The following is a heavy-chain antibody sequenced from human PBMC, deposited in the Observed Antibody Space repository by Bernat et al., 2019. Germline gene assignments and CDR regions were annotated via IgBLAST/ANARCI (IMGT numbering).Heavy chain of an antibody. CDR2: ISYDGSNK. CDR3: ARDNWNHYYFDY. J-gene: IGHJ4*02. V-gene: IGHV3-30*01. Sequence: QVQLVESGGGVVQPGRSLRLSCAASGFTFSSYAMHWVRQAPGKGLEWVAVISYDGSNKYYADSVKGRFTISRDNSKNTLYLQMNSLRAEDTAVYYCARDNWNHYYFDYWGQGTLVTVSS. D-gene: IGHD1-14*01. CDR1: GFTFSSYA.